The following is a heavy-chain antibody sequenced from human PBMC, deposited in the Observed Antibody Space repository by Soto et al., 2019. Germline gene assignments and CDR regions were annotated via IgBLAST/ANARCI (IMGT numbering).Heavy chain of an antibody. CDR2: VYYSGTP. CDR1: GGSSRQSSYF. J-gene: IGHJ5*02. V-gene: IGHV4-39*01. D-gene: IGHD5-18*01. Sequence: SETLSLTCAVSGGSSRQSSYFWGWIRQPPGKGLEWIASVYYSGTPYYNPSLKSRVTISIDTSKTQISLHLRSLTAADTAVYYCARADTAMDPPGSWGLGILVTVSS. CDR3: ARADTAMDPPGS.